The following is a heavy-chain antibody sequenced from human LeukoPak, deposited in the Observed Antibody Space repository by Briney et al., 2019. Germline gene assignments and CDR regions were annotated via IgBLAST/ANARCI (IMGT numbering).Heavy chain of an antibody. CDR1: GHTFTSYY. D-gene: IGHD2-2*01. J-gene: IGHJ5*02. CDR2: INPSGGST. CDR3: ARVGRYCSSTSCYLGWFDP. Sequence: VASVKVSCKASGHTFTSYYMHWVRQAPGQGLEWMGIINPSGGSTSYAQKFQGRVTMTRDTSTSTVYMELSSLRSEDTAVYYCARVGRYCSSTSCYLGWFDPWGQGTLVTVSS. V-gene: IGHV1-46*01.